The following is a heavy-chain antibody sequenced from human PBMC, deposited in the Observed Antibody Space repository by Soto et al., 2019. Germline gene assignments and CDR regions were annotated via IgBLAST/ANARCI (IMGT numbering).Heavy chain of an antibody. CDR1: GYIFTDHL. CDR3: ARGAQGFFPVTGIYLYFDH. Sequence: QVQLVQSGAEVREAGAAVRVSCKTSGYIFTDHLIHWVRQSPGQGLQWVGWVHPDSGGTNVAQAFQDRVTMTADTSITTAYMDLARLRPDDTAIFYCARGAQGFFPVTGIYLYFDHWGQGTPVTVSS. D-gene: IGHD2-8*02. J-gene: IGHJ4*02. V-gene: IGHV1-2*02. CDR2: VHPDSGGT.